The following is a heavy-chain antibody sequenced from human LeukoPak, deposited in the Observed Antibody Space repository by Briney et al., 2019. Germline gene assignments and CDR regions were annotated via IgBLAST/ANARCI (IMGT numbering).Heavy chain of an antibody. V-gene: IGHV4-31*03. CDR3: ARGLTADTYFDC. CDR1: GGSISSGGYY. CDR2: IYYSGST. D-gene: IGHD7-27*01. Sequence: SETLSLTCTVSGGSISSGGYYWSWIRQHPGKGLEWIGYIYYSGSTYYNPSLKSRVTISVDTSKNQFSLKLSTVTAADTAVYYCARGLTADTYFDCWGQGTLVTVSS. J-gene: IGHJ4*02.